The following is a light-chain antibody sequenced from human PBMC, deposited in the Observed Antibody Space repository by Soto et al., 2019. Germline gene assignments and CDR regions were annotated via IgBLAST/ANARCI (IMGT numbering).Light chain of an antibody. CDR1: SSDVGGYNY. CDR2: EVS. V-gene: IGLV2-14*01. J-gene: IGLJ3*02. CDR3: SSYTISSTRV. Sequence: QSALTQPASVSGSPGQSITISCTGTSSDVGGYNYVSWYQQHPGKAPKLMIYEVSNRPSGVSNRFSGSKSGNTASLTISGLQAEAEADYYCSSYTISSTRVFGGGTQLTVL.